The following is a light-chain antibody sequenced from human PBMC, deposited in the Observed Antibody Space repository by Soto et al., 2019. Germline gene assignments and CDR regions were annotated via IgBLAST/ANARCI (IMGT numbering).Light chain of an antibody. CDR1: QSVSSY. V-gene: IGKV3-11*01. CDR2: DVS. Sequence: EIVLTQSPATLSLSPGERATLSCRASQSVSSYLAWYQQTPGQAPRLLIYDVSKRATGIPARVSGSGSGTDFTLTISSLEPEEFAVYYCQQRYIWPITFGQGTRLEIK. CDR3: QQRYIWPIT. J-gene: IGKJ5*01.